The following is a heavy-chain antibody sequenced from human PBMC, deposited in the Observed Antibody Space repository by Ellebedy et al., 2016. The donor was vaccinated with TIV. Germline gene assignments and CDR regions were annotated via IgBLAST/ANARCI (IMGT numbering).Heavy chain of an antibody. CDR1: GYTFTSYH. CDR3: ARDRGKGAVVVVAPMFPTANYFYGMDV. CDR2: INPSGGST. V-gene: IGHV1-46*01. D-gene: IGHD2-15*01. Sequence: ASVKVSXXASGYTFTSYHMHWARQAPGQGLEWMGIINPSGGSTRYAQKFQGRVTMTRDTSTGTVYMDLSSLRSEDTAVYYCARDRGKGAVVVVAPMFPTANYFYGMDVWGQGTTITVS. J-gene: IGHJ6*02.